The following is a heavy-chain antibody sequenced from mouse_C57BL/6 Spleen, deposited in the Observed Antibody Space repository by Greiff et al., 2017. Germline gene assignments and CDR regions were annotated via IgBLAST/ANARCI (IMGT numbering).Heavy chain of an antibody. D-gene: IGHD1-1*01. J-gene: IGHJ2*01. CDR1: GYTFTSYW. CDR3: ARLTAVVGDY. Sequence: VQLQESGADLVKPGASVKISCKASGYTFTSYWITWVQQRPGKGLEWIGYIYPGSGSTNSNEKFKSKFTLTVDTSSSTVYMQLSSLTSEDSAVYYGARLTAVVGDYWGQGTTLTVSS. V-gene: IGHV1-55*01. CDR2: IYPGSGST.